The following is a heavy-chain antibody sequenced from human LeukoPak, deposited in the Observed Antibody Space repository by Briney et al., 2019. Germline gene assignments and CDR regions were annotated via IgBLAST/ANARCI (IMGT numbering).Heavy chain of an antibody. V-gene: IGHV3-21*01. CDR2: ISSSSSYI. J-gene: IGHJ4*02. CDR1: GFIFSNYG. Sequence: PGGSLRLSCAASGFIFSNYGMNWVRQAPGKGLEWVSSISSSSSYIYYADSVKGRFTISRDNAKNSLYLQMNSLRAEDTAVYYCAREGAHTHYPYYFDCWGQGTLVTASS. D-gene: IGHD1-26*01. CDR3: AREGAHTHYPYYFDC.